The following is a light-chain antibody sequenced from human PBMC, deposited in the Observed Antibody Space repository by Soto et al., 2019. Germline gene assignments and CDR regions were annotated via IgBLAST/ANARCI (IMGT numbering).Light chain of an antibody. CDR3: QSYDSSLSAYV. CDR2: GNI. V-gene: IGLV1-40*01. Sequence: QSVLTQPPSVSGAPGQRVNISCTGSSSNIGAGYDVHWYQQLPGTAPKLVITGNINRPSGVPDRFSGSKPGTSASLAITGLQAEDEADYYCQSYDSSLSAYVFGTGTKVTVL. CDR1: SSNIGAGYD. J-gene: IGLJ1*01.